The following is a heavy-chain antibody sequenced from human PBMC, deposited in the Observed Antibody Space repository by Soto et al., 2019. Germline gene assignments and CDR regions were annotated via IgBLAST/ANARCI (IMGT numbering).Heavy chain of an antibody. J-gene: IGHJ4*02. CDR3: ARDHKLNVLLWFGEFLFDY. CDR2: IKQDGSEK. CDR1: GFTFSSYW. V-gene: IGHV3-7*01. D-gene: IGHD3-10*01. Sequence: PGGSLRLSCAASGFTFSSYWMSWVRQAPGKGLEWVANIKQDGSEKYYVDSVKGRFTISRDNAKNSLYLQMNSLRAEDTAVYYCARDHKLNVLLWFGEFLFDYWGQGTLVTVSS.